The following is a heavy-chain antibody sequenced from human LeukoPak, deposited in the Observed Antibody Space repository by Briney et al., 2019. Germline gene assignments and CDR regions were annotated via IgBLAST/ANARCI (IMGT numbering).Heavy chain of an antibody. V-gene: IGHV4-34*01. J-gene: IGHJ6*02. CDR1: GGSFSGYY. CDR3: ARGGLWFGEDHYYYYGMDV. Sequence: SETLSLTCAVYGGSFSGYYWSWIRQPPGKGLEWIGEINHSGSTNYNPSLKSRVTISVDTSKNQFSLKLSSVTAADTAVYYCARGGLWFGEDHYYYYGMDVWGQGTTVTVSS. CDR2: INHSGST. D-gene: IGHD3-10*01.